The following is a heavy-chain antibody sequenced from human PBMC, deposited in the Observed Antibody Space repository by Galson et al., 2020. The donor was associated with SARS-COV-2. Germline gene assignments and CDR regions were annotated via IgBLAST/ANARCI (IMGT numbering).Heavy chain of an antibody. CDR1: GYTFPSYT. J-gene: IGHJ4*02. CDR2: VNTYNGNT. CDR3: ARAFAIVPTAPKYYFDY. Sequence: ASVKVSCKPSGYTFPSYTITWVRQAPGQGLEWMGMVNTYNGNTNYAQNLQGRVTMTTDTSTTTAYMELRSLKSDDTAVYYCARAFAIVPTAPKYYFDYWGQGTLVTVSS. D-gene: IGHD2-2*01. V-gene: IGHV1-18*04.